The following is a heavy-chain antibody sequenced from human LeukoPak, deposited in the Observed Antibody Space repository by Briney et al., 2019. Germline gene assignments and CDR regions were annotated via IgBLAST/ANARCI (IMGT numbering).Heavy chain of an antibody. CDR2: ISYDGSNK. CDR3: AKEDDGSGSYYGRPIDY. V-gene: IGHV3-30*18. Sequence: PGGSLRLSCAASGFTFCSYGMHWVRQAPGKGLEWVAVISYDGSNKYYADSVKGRFTISRDNSKNTLYLQMNSLRAEDTAVYYCAKEDDGSGSYYGRPIDYWGQGTLVTVSS. CDR1: GFTFCSYG. J-gene: IGHJ4*02. D-gene: IGHD3-10*01.